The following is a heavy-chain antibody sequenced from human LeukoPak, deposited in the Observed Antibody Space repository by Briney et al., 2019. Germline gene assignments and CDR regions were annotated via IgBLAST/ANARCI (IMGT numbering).Heavy chain of an antibody. D-gene: IGHD6-13*01. Sequence: PGGSLRLSCAASGFTFSDYYMSWIRQAPGKGLEWVSYISSGGSTYYADSVKGRFTISRDNSKNTLYLQMNSLRAEDTAVYYCASSDSSSWHNNWFDPWGQGTLVTVSS. V-gene: IGHV3-53*01. J-gene: IGHJ5*02. CDR1: GFTFSDYY. CDR2: ISSGGST. CDR3: ASSDSSSWHNNWFDP.